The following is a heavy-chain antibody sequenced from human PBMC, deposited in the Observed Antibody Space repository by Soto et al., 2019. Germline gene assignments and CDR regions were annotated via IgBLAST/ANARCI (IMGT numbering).Heavy chain of an antibody. CDR1: FTSYD. CDR2: MNPNSGDT. Sequence: QVQLVQSGAEVKKPGASVKVSCTFTSYDINWVRQAAGQGLEWMAWMNPNSGDTRYAQKFQGRVTMTRDTSKFTACMELSNLRSEDTAVYYCARGPGSSDWRFSYYYMDVWDQGTTVTVSS. CDR3: ARGPGSSDWRFSYYYMDV. D-gene: IGHD6-19*01. V-gene: IGHV1-8*01. J-gene: IGHJ6*02.